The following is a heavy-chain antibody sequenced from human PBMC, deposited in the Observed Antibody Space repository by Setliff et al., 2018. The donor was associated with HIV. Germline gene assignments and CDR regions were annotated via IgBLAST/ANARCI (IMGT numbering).Heavy chain of an antibody. D-gene: IGHD3-10*01. CDR3: ARHFPSISLFFGDPGPFDR. V-gene: IGHV4-39*01. CDR2: IFNDGRT. CDR1: GGSVSSSSYY. Sequence: SETLSLTCTVSGGSVSSSSYYWGWIRQPPGKGLEWIGSIFNDGRTYYNPSLKSRVTIPMDTSTNQFSLKLSSVTAADTAVYFCARHFPSISLFFGDPGPFDRWGQGALVTVSS. J-gene: IGHJ4*02.